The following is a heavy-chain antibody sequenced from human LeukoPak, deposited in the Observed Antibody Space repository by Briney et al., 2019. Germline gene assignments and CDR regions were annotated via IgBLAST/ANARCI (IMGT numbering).Heavy chain of an antibody. CDR1: GFTFSGSA. CDR3: ARDRVVYYYGSGYYGMDV. D-gene: IGHD3-10*01. V-gene: IGHV3-23*01. CDR2: ISYSGANS. Sequence: GGSLRLSCAASGFTFSGSAMSCVRQAPGEGLEWVSLISYSGANSYYTDSVRGRFTISRDNAKNTLYLQMNSLRAEDTAVYYCARDRVVYYYGSGYYGMDVWGQGTTVTVSS. J-gene: IGHJ6*02.